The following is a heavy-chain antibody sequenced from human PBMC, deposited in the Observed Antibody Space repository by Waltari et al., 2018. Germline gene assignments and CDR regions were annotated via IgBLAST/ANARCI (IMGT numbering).Heavy chain of an antibody. Sequence: QLQLQESGPGLVKPSETLSLTCTVSGGSISSSSYYWGWIRQPPGKGLEWIGGIYYSGSTYYNPSLKSRVTISVDTSKNQFSLKLSSVTASYTAVYYCARIVATHFGGDYWGQGTLVTVSS. CDR2: IYYSGST. CDR1: GGSISSSSYY. V-gene: IGHV4-39*07. CDR3: ARIVATHFGGDY. J-gene: IGHJ4*02. D-gene: IGHD5-12*01.